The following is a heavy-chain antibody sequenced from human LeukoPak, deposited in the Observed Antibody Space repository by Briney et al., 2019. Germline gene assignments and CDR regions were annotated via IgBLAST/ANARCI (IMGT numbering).Heavy chain of an antibody. CDR1: GFTFSTYS. D-gene: IGHD3-10*02. CDR3: AELGITMIGGV. J-gene: IGHJ6*04. Sequence: GGSLRLSCAASGFTFSTYSMNWVRQAPGKGLEWVSSIDNTGTYTYYVDSVRGRFTLSRDNAKNSVYLQVNSLRAEDTAVYYCAELGITMIGGVWGKGTTVTISS. V-gene: IGHV3-21*01. CDR2: IDNTGTYT.